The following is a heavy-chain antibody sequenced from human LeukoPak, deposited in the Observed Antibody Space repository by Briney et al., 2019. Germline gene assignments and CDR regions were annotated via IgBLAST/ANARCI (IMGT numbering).Heavy chain of an antibody. D-gene: IGHD3-22*01. J-gene: IGHJ3*02. CDR2: IYYSGST. Sequence: KASETLSLTCTVSGGSISSYYWSWIRQPPGKGLEWIGYIYYSGSTNYNPSLKSRVTISVDTSKNQFSLNLNSVTAADTAVYYCARGYYDSSGYSNTFDIWGQGTMVTVSS. CDR1: GGSISSYY. CDR3: ARGYYDSSGYSNTFDI. V-gene: IGHV4-59*01.